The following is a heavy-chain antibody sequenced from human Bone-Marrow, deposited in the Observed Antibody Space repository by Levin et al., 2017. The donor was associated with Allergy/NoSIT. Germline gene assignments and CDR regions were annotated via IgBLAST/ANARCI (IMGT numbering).Heavy chain of an antibody. J-gene: IGHJ3*02. Sequence: PSETLSLTCTVSGVSISSYYWNWIRQPPGKGLEWIGYIYYSGNTNFSPSLNPSLRSRVTISVDTSQKQLSLRLSSVTAADTAFYYCVRCTNSCYGVDAFDIWGQGTMVTVSA. V-gene: IGHV4-59*01. CDR2: IYYSGNT. D-gene: IGHD2-2*01. CDR1: GVSISSYY. CDR3: VRCTNSCYGVDAFDI.